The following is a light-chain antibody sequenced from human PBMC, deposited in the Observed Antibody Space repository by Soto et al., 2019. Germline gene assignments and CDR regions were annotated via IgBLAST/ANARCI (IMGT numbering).Light chain of an antibody. V-gene: IGKV1-39*01. CDR3: QQSYSTPT. CDR1: QSISTY. CDR2: AAS. J-gene: IGKJ5*01. Sequence: DIQMTQSPSSLSASVGGRVTITCRASQSISTYLNWYQQKAGLAPKLLIYAASNLETGVPSRFSGSGSGTDFTLTISSLQPEDFATYYCQQSYSTPTFGQGTRLEIK.